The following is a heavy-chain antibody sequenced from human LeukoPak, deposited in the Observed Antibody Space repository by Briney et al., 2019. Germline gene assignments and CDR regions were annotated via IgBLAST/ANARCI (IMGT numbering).Heavy chain of an antibody. CDR3: ARMRGGGIGYSNYMDV. Sequence: SETLSLTCAVFGGSFSDYFWSWIRQPPGEGLEWIGEIDHSGGTNCNPSLKSRVTISVDTSKNQFSLKLTSVTAADAAVYYCARMRGGGIGYSNYMDVWGKGTTVIVSS. CDR2: IDHSGGT. CDR1: GGSFSDYF. J-gene: IGHJ6*03. V-gene: IGHV4-34*01. D-gene: IGHD2-15*01.